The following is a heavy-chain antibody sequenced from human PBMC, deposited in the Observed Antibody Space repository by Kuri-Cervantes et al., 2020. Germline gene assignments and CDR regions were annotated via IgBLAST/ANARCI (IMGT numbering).Heavy chain of an antibody. D-gene: IGHD3-10*01. V-gene: IGHV3-33*08. CDR1: GFTFSSYG. J-gene: IGHJ6*03. CDR2: IWYDGSNK. CDR3: ARDGLWFRAPGYYMDV. Sequence: GESLKSSCAVSGFTFSSYGMHWVRQAPGKGLEWVAVIWYDGSNKYYADSVKGRFTISRDNSKNTLYLQMNSLRAEDTAVYYCARDGLWFRAPGYYMDVWGKGTTVTVSS.